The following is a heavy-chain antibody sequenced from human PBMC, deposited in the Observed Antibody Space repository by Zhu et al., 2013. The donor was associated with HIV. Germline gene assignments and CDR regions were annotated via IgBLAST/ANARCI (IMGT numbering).Heavy chain of an antibody. CDR2: ISAYNDNT. Sequence: QVQLVQSGAEVKKPGASVKVSCKASGYIFTSYGISWVRQAPGQGLEWMGWISAYNDNTNYAQKFQGRVTMTTGTSTSTAHMELRSLRSDDTAVYYCAREVGYYYDSSGYYYDYWGQGTLVTVSS. CDR3: AREVGYYYDSSGYYYDY. D-gene: IGHD3-22*01. J-gene: IGHJ4*02. CDR1: GYIFTSYG. V-gene: IGHV1-18*01.